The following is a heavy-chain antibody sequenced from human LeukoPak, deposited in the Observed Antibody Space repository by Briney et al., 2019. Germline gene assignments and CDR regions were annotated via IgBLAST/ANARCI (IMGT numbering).Heavy chain of an antibody. J-gene: IGHJ5*02. CDR2: MNPISGST. CDR3: ARVKRFPTVWFDP. CDR1: GYTFSSYD. V-gene: IGHV1-8*01. Sequence: GASVKVPCKASGYTFSSYDINWVRQAAGQGLEWMGWMNPISGSTAYAQKFQGRVTMTRDTSITTAFMELSSLRSDDTAIYYCARVKRFPTVWFDPWGQGTLVTVSS. D-gene: IGHD3-10*01.